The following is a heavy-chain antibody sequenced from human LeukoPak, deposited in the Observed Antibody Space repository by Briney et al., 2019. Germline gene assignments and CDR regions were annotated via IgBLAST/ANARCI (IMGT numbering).Heavy chain of an antibody. D-gene: IGHD3-3*01. CDR3: ARQNGYDFWSGYFDY. V-gene: IGHV4-59*01. Sequence: NPSETLSLTCTVSGGSISSYYWSWIRQPPGQGLEWIGYIYYSGSTNYNPSLKSRVTISVDTSKNQFSLKLSSVTAADTAAYYCARQNGYDFWSGYFDYWGQGTLVTVSS. CDR2: IYYSGST. CDR1: GGSISSYY. J-gene: IGHJ4*02.